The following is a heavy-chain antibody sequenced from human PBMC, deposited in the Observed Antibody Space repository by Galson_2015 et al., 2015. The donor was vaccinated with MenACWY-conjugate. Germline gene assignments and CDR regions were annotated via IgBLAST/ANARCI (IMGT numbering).Heavy chain of an antibody. CDR3: AKRIAPSSAPYYLDS. Sequence: SLRLSCAASGFTFNNYAMSWFRHSPGRGLEWVSAINGDDDQPFYAEAVKGRFTVARDSARNTVYLQMKSLRPEDTAIYYCAKRIAPSSAPYYLDSWGQGTLVTVSS. CDR1: GFTFNNYA. CDR2: INGDDDQP. V-gene: IGHV3-23*01. J-gene: IGHJ4*02. D-gene: IGHD6-13*01.